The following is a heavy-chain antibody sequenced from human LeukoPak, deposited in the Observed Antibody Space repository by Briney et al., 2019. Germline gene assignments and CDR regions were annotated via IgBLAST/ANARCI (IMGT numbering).Heavy chain of an antibody. Sequence: GGSLRLSCGASGFTFSSSAMHWVRQGPGKGLEWVAYIAHHGNNKYYADSVKGRFTISRDNSKGSLYLQMNSLRADDTAVYYCAKNGSWSCNDWGQGTLVRVSS. D-gene: IGHD2-8*02. CDR3: AKNGSWSCND. J-gene: IGHJ4*02. V-gene: IGHV3-30*02. CDR2: IAHHGNNK. CDR1: GFTFSSSA.